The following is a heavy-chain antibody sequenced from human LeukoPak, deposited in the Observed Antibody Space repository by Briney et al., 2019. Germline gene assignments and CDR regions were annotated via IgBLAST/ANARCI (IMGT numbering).Heavy chain of an antibody. CDR3: TRGGPYRYCSSASCFSDF. D-gene: IGHD2-15*01. CDR1: GFTFSSYG. CDR2: IDWNGGTT. V-gene: IGHV3-20*04. Sequence: GGSLRLSCAASGFTFSSYGMSWVRQAPGQGLEWVSVIDWNGGTTGYADSVKGRFTISRDNAKNSLYLQMNSLRVDDTALYYCTRGGPYRYCSSASCFSDFWGQGTLVTVSS. J-gene: IGHJ4*02.